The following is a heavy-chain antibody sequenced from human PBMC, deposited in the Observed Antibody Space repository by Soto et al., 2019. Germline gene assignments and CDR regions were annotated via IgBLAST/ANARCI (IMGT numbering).Heavy chain of an antibody. V-gene: IGHV3-23*01. CDR3: AKDGVKWDYVRYFDL. J-gene: IGHJ4*02. CDR1: GFTFSTYA. CDR2: VGGGGGSI. D-gene: IGHD1-7*01. Sequence: GGSLRLSCAASGFTFSTYAMTWVRQAPGKGLEWVSGVGGGGGSINYADSVKGRFTISRDNSKNTLYLQMNSLRVEDTAIYFCAKDGVKWDYVRYFDLWGQGTPVTVSS.